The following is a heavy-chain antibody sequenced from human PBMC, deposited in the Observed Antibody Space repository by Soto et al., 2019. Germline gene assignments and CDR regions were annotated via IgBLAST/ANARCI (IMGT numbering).Heavy chain of an antibody. V-gene: IGHV3-30*18. CDR1: GFTFSNYG. CDR2: ISHDGSNT. J-gene: IGHJ4*02. D-gene: IGHD5-18*01. CDR3: AKEPKIQLWLHYFDY. Sequence: GGSLRLSCAASGFTFSNYGMLLVRQAPGKGLEWLAFISHDGSNTYYADSVKGRFTISRDNSKNTLYLQMNSLRAEDTAVFYCAKEPKIQLWLHYFDYWGKGTLVTVSS.